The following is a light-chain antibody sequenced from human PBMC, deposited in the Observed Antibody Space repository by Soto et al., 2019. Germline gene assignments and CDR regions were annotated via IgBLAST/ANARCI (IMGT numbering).Light chain of an antibody. J-gene: IGKJ2*01. V-gene: IGKV3-15*01. CDR2: GAS. CDR1: QSVSSN. CDR3: QQYGNSRFT. Sequence: EIVMTQSPATLSVSPGERATLSCRASQSVSSNLAWYQQKPGQAPRLLIYGASTRATGIPARFSGSGSGTEFTLTISSLQSEDFAVYYCQQYGNSRFTFGRGTKVDIK.